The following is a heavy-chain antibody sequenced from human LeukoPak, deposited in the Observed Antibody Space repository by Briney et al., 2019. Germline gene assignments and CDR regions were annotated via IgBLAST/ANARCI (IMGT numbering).Heavy chain of an antibody. CDR3: ARDCGGDCSDAFDI. CDR1: GFTVSDYY. J-gene: IGHJ3*02. CDR2: IYSGGST. V-gene: IGHV3-53*01. Sequence: GGSLRLSCAVSGFTVSDYYMSWVRQGPGKGLEWVSVIYSGGSTYYADSVMGRFTISRDNSKNTLYLQMNSLRAEDTAVYYCARDCGGDCSDAFDIWGQGTMVTVSS. D-gene: IGHD2-21*02.